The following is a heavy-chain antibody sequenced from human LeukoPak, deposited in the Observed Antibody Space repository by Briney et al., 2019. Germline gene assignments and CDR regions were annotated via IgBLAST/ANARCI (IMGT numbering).Heavy chain of an antibody. CDR3: ARGLVGLYYYYYYMDV. J-gene: IGHJ6*03. Sequence: GGSLRLSCAVSGFTFSNYWMYWVRQAPGKGLVWVSRINTDGSSTTYADSVKGRFTISRDNAKNTVHLQVNSLRAEDTAVYYCARGLVGLYYYYYYMDVWGKGTTVTVSS. V-gene: IGHV3-74*01. D-gene: IGHD2-21*01. CDR2: INTDGSST. CDR1: GFTFSNYW.